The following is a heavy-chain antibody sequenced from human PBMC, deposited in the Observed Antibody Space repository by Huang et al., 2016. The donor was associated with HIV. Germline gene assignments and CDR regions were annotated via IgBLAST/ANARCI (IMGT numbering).Heavy chain of an antibody. CDR2: IYSDGTT. Sequence: QLVESGGGLIQPGGSLRLSCAASGFSVSRDYMSWVRQAPGKGREGVSVIYSDGTTHYADAVKGRFTISRDKFKNILYLQMNSLRVEDTAVFYCARDPGLPNGMDFWGQGTTVTVSS. CDR1: GFSVSRDY. J-gene: IGHJ6*02. D-gene: IGHD7-27*01. V-gene: IGHV3-53*01. CDR3: ARDPGLPNGMDF.